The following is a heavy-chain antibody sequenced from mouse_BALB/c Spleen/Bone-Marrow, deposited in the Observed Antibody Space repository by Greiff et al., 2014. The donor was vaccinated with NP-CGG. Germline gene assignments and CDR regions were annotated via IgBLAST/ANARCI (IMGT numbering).Heavy chain of an antibody. CDR3: VRGRVFYGNLFDY. CDR1: GYTFNSYW. CDR2: INPSNGRT. D-gene: IGHD2-1*01. Sequence: VQLQQSGAELVKPGASVKLSCTASGYTFNSYWMHWVRQRPGQGLEWIGEINPSNGRTNYNERFKNKATLTVARSSSTAYMQLSSLTSGDSAVYFCVRGRVFYGNLFDYWGQGTTLTVSS. J-gene: IGHJ2*01. V-gene: IGHV1S81*02.